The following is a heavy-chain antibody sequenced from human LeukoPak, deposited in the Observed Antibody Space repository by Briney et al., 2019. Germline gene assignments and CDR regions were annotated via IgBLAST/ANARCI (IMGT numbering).Heavy chain of an antibody. V-gene: IGHV3-30-3*01. Sequence: GRSLRLSCAASGFTFSSYAMHWVRQAPGKGLEWVAVISYDGSNKYYADSVKGRFTISRDNSKNTLYLQMYSLRAEDTAVYYCAREGPFSGIAAAGLDYWGQGTLVTVSS. D-gene: IGHD6-13*01. CDR1: GFTFSSYA. CDR2: ISYDGSNK. J-gene: IGHJ4*02. CDR3: AREGPFSGIAAAGLDY.